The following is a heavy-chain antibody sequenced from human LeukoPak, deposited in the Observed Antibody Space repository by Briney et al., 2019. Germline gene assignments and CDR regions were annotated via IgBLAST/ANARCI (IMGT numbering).Heavy chain of an antibody. V-gene: IGHV1-69*13. CDR3: ARGVTYYYDSSGYDY. CDR2: IIPIFGTA. Sequence: GASVKVSCKASGGTFSSYAISWVRQAPGQGLEWMGWIIPIFGTANYAQKFQGRVTITADESTSTAYMELSSLRSEDTAVYYCARGVTYYYDSSGYDYWGQGTLVTVSS. CDR1: GGTFSSYA. J-gene: IGHJ4*02. D-gene: IGHD3-22*01.